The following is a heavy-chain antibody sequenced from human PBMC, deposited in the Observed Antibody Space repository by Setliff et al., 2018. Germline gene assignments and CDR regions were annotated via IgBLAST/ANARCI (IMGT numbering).Heavy chain of an antibody. CDR3: AKFSSVPGSRFFDY. CDR2: INSGGSST. Sequence: GGSLRLSCAASGFTFSSSSMTWVRQAPGKGLEWVSAINSGGSSTYYADSVKGRFTISXXXSXXXXXXXXXXXXXXXXXXXSCAKFSSVPGSRFFDYWGQGALVTVSS. V-gene: IGHV3-23*01. D-gene: IGHD2-2*01. CDR1: GFTFSSSS. J-gene: IGHJ4*02.